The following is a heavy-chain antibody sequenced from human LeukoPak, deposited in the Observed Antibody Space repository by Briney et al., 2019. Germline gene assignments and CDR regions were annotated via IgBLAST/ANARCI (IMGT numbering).Heavy chain of an antibody. CDR1: GYSFTSYW. J-gene: IGHJ3*02. Sequence: GESLKISCKGSGYSFTSYWIGWVRQMPGKGLEWMGIIYPGDSDTRYSPSFQGQVTISADKSISTAYLQWSSLRASDTAMYYCAGRIVVVPAAQEDAFDIWGQGTMVTVSS. CDR3: AGRIVVVPAAQEDAFDI. D-gene: IGHD2-2*01. V-gene: IGHV5-51*01. CDR2: IYPGDSDT.